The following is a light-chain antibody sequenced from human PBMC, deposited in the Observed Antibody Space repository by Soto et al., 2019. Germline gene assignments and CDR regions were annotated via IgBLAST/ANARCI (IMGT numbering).Light chain of an antibody. CDR2: DAS. CDR3: QQRSNWPPYP. Sequence: EIVLTQSPATLSLSPGERATLSCRASQSVRSYLAWYQQKPGQAPRLLIYDASNRATGIPARFSGSGSGTDFTLSISSLEPEDFAVYSCQQRSNWPPYPFGQGTKREIK. J-gene: IGKJ2*01. V-gene: IGKV3-11*01. CDR1: QSVRSY.